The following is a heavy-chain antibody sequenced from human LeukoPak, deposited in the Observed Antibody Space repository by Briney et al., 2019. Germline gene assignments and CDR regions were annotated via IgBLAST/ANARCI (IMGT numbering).Heavy chain of an antibody. CDR2: ISAYNGNT. J-gene: IGHJ5*02. CDR3: ARDNSVRDEAWWFDP. V-gene: IGHV1-18*01. CDR1: GYTFTSYG. Sequence: ASVKVSCKASGYTFTSYGISWVRQAPGQGLEWMGWISAYNGNTNYAQKLQGRVTLTRDMSTSTDYLELSSLRSEDTAVYYCARDNSVRDEAWWFDPWGQGTLVTVSS. D-gene: IGHD5-24*01.